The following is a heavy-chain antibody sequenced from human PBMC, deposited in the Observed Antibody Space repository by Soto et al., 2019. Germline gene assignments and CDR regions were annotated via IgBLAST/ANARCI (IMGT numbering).Heavy chain of an antibody. V-gene: IGHV3-73*01. CDR3: TSHNFDYDYVNWFDP. CDR1: GFTFSGSA. J-gene: IGHJ5*02. CDR2: IRSKANSYAT. Sequence: GGSLRLSCAASGFTFSGSAMHWVRQASGKGLEWVGRIRSKANSYATAYAASVKGRFTISRDDSKNTAYLQMNSLKTEDTAVYCCTSHNFDYDYVNWFDPWGQGTLVTVSS. D-gene: IGHD3-16*01.